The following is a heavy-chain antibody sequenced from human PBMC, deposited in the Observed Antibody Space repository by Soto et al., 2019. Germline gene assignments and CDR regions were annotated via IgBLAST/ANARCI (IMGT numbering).Heavy chain of an antibody. Sequence: ASVKVSCKASGGTFSSYTISWVRQAPGQGLEWMGRIIPILGIANYAQKFQGRVTITADKSTSTAYMELSSLRSEDTAVYYCARKSQHYYYYMDVWGKGTTVTVSS. J-gene: IGHJ6*03. CDR2: IIPILGIA. CDR1: GGTFSSYT. V-gene: IGHV1-69*02. CDR3: ARKSQHYYYYMDV.